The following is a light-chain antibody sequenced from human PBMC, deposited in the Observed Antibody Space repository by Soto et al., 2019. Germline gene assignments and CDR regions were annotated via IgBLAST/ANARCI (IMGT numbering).Light chain of an antibody. V-gene: IGKV3-20*01. J-gene: IGKJ1*01. CDR2: GAS. Sequence: LLTQSPGTLSLSPGERATLSCRASQTVSDNYVAWYQQKPGQAPRLLFFGASVRATGIPDRFSGSGSGTDFTLTISRLEPEDFAVYFCHQYSTSPTFGLGTKV. CDR3: HQYSTSPT. CDR1: QTVSDNY.